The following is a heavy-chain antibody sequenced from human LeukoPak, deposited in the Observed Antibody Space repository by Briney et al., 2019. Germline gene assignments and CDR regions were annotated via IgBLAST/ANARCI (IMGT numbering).Heavy chain of an antibody. CDR2: ISGGGRNT. CDR1: GITFSNYV. V-gene: IGHV3-23*01. CDR3: AKDRTSMVTTGLDY. Sequence: GGSLRLSCAASGITFSNYVMGWVRQAPGKGLEWVSAISGGGRNTYYAASVKGRFTISRDNSKNMLHLQMNSLRAEDTAVYYCAKDRTSMVTTGLDYWGQGTLVTVSS. J-gene: IGHJ4*02. D-gene: IGHD4-17*01.